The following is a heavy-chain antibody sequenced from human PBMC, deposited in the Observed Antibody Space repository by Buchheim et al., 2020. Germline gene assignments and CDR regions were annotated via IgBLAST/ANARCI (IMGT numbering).Heavy chain of an antibody. CDR1: GFTFSSYW. V-gene: IGHV3-74*01. Sequence: EVQLVESGGGLVQPGGSLRLSCAAPGFTFSSYWMHWVRQVPGKGLVWVSNINTDGTTIRYADSVKGRFTISRDNAKNTLYLQMNSLRAEDTAVYYCARDVIGPYDYWGQG. CDR3: ARDVIGPYDY. J-gene: IGHJ4*02. CDR2: INTDGTTI.